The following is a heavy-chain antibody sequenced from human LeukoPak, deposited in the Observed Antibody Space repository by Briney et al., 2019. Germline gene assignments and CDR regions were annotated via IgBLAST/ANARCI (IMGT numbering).Heavy chain of an antibody. V-gene: IGHV4-38-2*02. D-gene: IGHD2-21*02. J-gene: IGHJ5*02. Sequence: SETLSLTCTVSGYSISSGYCWGWIRQPPGKGLEWIGSIYHSGSTYYNPSLKSRVTISVDTSKNQFSLKLSSVTAADTAVYYCARETLAYCGGDCYSEPFDPWGQGTLVTVSS. CDR3: ARETLAYCGGDCYSEPFDP. CDR1: GYSISSGYC. CDR2: IYHSGST.